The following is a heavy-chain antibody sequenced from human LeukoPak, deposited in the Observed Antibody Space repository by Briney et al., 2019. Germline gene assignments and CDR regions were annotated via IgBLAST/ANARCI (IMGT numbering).Heavy chain of an antibody. D-gene: IGHD3-22*01. V-gene: IGHV3-23*01. CDR3: AKIDYDSSGSAFYYYYGMDV. Sequence: GGSLRLSCAASGFTFSSYAMSWVRQAPGKGLEWVSAISGSGGSTYYADSVKGRFTISRDNSKNTLYLQMNSLRAVDTAVYYCAKIDYDSSGSAFYYYYGMDVWGQGTTVTVSS. CDR1: GFTFSSYA. J-gene: IGHJ6*02. CDR2: ISGSGGST.